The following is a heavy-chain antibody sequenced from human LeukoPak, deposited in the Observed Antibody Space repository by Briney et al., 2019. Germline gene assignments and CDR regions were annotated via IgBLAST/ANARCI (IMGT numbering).Heavy chain of an antibody. CDR3: ARVGKALAYCGGDCYPTMAYYFDY. V-gene: IGHV4-34*01. D-gene: IGHD2-21*02. Sequence: SETLSLTCAVYGGSFSGYYWSWIRQPPGKGLEWIGEINHSGSTNYNPSLKSRVTISVDTSKNQFSLKLSSVTAADTAVYYCARVGKALAYCGGDCYPTMAYYFDYWGQGTLVTVSS. J-gene: IGHJ4*02. CDR2: INHSGST. CDR1: GGSFSGYY.